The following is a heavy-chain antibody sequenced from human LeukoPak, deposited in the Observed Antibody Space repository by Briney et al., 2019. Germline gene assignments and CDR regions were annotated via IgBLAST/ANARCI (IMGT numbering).Heavy chain of an antibody. D-gene: IGHD1-7*01. J-gene: IGHJ4*02. V-gene: IGHV4-39*02. CDR3: ARMRTGSTEFFDN. Sequence: PSETLSLTCTVAGGSISNRDYFWGWIRQPPGKGLEWIGCMSYSGSSYYDPSLKSRVAISLDTSRNLFSLNRKSVTAADTAVYYCARMRTGSTEFFDNWGQGTLVTVSS. CDR1: GGSISNRDYF. CDR2: MSYSGSS.